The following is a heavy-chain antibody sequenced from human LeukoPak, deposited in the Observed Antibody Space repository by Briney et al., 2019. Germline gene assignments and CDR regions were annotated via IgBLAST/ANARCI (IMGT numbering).Heavy chain of an antibody. D-gene: IGHD4-17*01. J-gene: IGHJ5*02. CDR2: ISYDGSNK. Sequence: GGSLRLSCAASGFTFSSYAMHWVRQAPGKGLEWVAVISYDGSNKYYADSVKGRFTISRDNSKNTLYLQMNSLRAGDTAVYYCARPTTVTTVFDPWGQGTLVTVSS. CDR3: ARPTTVTTVFDP. V-gene: IGHV3-30*04. CDR1: GFTFSSYA.